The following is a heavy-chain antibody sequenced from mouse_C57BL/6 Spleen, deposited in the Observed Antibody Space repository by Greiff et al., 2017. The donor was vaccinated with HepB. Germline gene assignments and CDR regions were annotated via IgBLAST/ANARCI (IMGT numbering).Heavy chain of an antibody. V-gene: IGHV1-53*01. D-gene: IGHD3-3*01. CDR1: GYTFPSYW. Sequence: QVQLKQPGTELVMPGASVKLSCKASGYTFPSYWMHWVKQRPGQGLEWIGNINPSNGGTNYNEKFQRKATLTVDKSSSTAYMQLSSLTSEDSAVYYCERSRTLGDVDYWGQGTTLTVSS. J-gene: IGHJ2*01. CDR3: ERSRTLGDVDY. CDR2: INPSNGGT.